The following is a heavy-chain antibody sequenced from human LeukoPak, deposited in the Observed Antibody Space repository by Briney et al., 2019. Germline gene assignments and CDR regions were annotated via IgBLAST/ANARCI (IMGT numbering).Heavy chain of an antibody. V-gene: IGHV3-74*01. D-gene: IGHD1-14*01. CDR2: INSDGSST. Sequence: QPGGSLRLSCAASGFTFSNHWMHWVRQVPGKGLVWVSRINSDGSSTSYADSVKGRFTISRDNAKNTLYLQMNSLRAEDTAVHHCARATSYNNYGMDVWGQGTTVTVSS. CDR1: GFTFSNHW. J-gene: IGHJ6*02. CDR3: ARATSYNNYGMDV.